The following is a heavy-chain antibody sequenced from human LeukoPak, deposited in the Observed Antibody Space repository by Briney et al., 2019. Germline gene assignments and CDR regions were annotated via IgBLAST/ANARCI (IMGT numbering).Heavy chain of an antibody. Sequence: GGSLRLSCAASGFTFSGYGMHWVRQAPGKGLEWVAFIHYDGSNKYYADSVKGRFTISRDNSKNTLYLQTNSLGAEDTAVCYCAKDHGGSFDYWGQGTLVTVSS. CDR1: GFTFSGYG. J-gene: IGHJ4*02. CDR2: IHYDGSNK. V-gene: IGHV3-30*02. CDR3: AKDHGGSFDY. D-gene: IGHD4-23*01.